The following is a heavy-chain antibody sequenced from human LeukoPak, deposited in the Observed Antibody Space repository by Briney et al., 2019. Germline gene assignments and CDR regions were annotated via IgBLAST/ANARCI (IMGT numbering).Heavy chain of an antibody. CDR2: INPSGGST. V-gene: IGHV1-8*01. Sequence: ASVKVSCKASGYTFTSYDINWVRQATGQGLEWMGIINPSGGSTSYAQKFQGRVTMTRNTPISTAYMELSSLRCEDTAVYYCARDGSSTSCYPRGGDYWGQGTLVTVSS. D-gene: IGHD2-2*01. CDR3: ARDGSSTSCYPRGGDY. J-gene: IGHJ4*02. CDR1: GYTFTSYD.